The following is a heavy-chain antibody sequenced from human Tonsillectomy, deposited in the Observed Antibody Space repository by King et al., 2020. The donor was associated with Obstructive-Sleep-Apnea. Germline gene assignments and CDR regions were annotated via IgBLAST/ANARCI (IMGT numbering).Heavy chain of an antibody. D-gene: IGHD6-19*01. Sequence: VQLVESGGGLVQPGGSLRLSCAASGFTFSTYAMSWVRQAPGKGLEWGSVISGSGGSTYYADAVKGRFTISRDNSKNTLYLQMNSLRAEDTAVYYCAKDRGWYRLPFDYWGQGTLVTVSS. V-gene: IGHV3-23*04. J-gene: IGHJ4*02. CDR1: GFTFSTYA. CDR2: ISGSGGST. CDR3: AKDRGWYRLPFDY.